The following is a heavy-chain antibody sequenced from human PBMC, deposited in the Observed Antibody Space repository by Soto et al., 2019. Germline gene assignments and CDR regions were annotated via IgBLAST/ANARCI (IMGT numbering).Heavy chain of an antibody. D-gene: IGHD3-3*01. Sequence: PXESLRLSCAASGFTFSSYAMSWVRQAPGKGLEWVSAISGSGGSTYYADSVKGRFTISRDNSKNTLYLQMNSLRAEDTAVYYCAKDPYYDFWSGPPNYWGQGTLVTVSS. CDR2: ISGSGGST. CDR3: AKDPYYDFWSGPPNY. V-gene: IGHV3-23*01. J-gene: IGHJ4*02. CDR1: GFTFSSYA.